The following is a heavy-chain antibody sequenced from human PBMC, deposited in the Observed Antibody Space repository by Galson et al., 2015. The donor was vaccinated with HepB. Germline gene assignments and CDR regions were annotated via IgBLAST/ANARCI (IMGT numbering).Heavy chain of an antibody. CDR3: AKGFGYCSGGSCLDY. D-gene: IGHD2-15*01. CDR1: GFTFSSYG. Sequence: SLRLSCAASGFTFSSYGMHWVRQAPGKGLGWVAVISYDGSNKYYADSVKGRFTISRDNSKNTLYLQMNSLRAEDTAVYYCAKGFGYCSGGSCLDYWGQGTLVTVSS. J-gene: IGHJ4*02. CDR2: ISYDGSNK. V-gene: IGHV3-30*18.